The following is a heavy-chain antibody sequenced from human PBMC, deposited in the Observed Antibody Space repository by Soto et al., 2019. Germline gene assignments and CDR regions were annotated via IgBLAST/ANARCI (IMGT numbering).Heavy chain of an antibody. CDR2: ISGSGA. Sequence: GGSLRLSCAASGFTFSNYPMSWVRQAPGKGLEWVSVISGSGAFYADSVKGRFTISRDHSKNTLYLQMNSLRGDDTAVYYCARPVPRHDAFDIWGQGTMVTVSS. D-gene: IGHD6-6*01. J-gene: IGHJ3*02. CDR3: ARPVPRHDAFDI. V-gene: IGHV3-23*01. CDR1: GFTFSNYP.